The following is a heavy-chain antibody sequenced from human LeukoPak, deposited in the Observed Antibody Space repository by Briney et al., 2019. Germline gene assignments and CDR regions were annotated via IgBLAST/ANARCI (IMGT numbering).Heavy chain of an antibody. V-gene: IGHV1-69*13. CDR3: ARVLHNRNYDGSTYYGY. D-gene: IGHD3-22*01. Sequence: PTASVKVSCKASGGTFSSYAISWVRQAPGQGLEWMGGIIPIFGTANYAQKFQGRVTITADESTSTAYMGLSSLKSEDTAVHYCARVLHNRNYDGSTYYGYWGQGTLVTVSS. CDR1: GGTFSSYA. CDR2: IIPIFGTA. J-gene: IGHJ4*02.